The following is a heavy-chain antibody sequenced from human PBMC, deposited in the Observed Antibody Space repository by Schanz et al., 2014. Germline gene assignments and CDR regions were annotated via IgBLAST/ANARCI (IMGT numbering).Heavy chain of an antibody. CDR1: GFTFSSYS. D-gene: IGHD6-13*01. CDR2: INSSSSYI. CDR3: AREEGWGIAAAGAKRYYYGMDV. J-gene: IGHJ6*02. Sequence: EVQLVESGGGLVKPGGSLRLSCAASGFTFSSYSMNWVRQAPGKGLEWVSSINSSSSYIYYADSVKGRFTISRDNAKNSLYLQMNSLRAEDTAVYYCAREEGWGIAAAGAKRYYYGMDVWGQGTTVTVSS. V-gene: IGHV3-21*01.